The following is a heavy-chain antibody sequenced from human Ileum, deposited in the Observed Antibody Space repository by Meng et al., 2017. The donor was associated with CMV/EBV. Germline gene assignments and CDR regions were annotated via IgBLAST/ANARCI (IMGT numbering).Heavy chain of an antibody. CDR3: ARDPWTGADDY. Sequence: GESLKISCAASGFTVSSNYMSWVRQAPGKGLEWVSVIYSGGSAYYADSVKGRFTISRYNSKNTLYLQMDSLRAEDTAVYYCARDPWTGADDYWGQGTLVTVSS. V-gene: IGHV3-53*01. D-gene: IGHD1-26*01. CDR2: IYSGGSA. CDR1: GFTVSSNY. J-gene: IGHJ4*02.